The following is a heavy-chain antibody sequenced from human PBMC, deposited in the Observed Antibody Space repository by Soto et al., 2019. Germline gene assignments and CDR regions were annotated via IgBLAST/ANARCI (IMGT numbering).Heavy chain of an antibody. CDR1: GFTFSSYT. Sequence: HPGGSLRLSCAASGFTFSSYTMHWVRQAPGEGLEWVAVISYDGNNKFYADSVKGRFTISRDSSSQTLYLQMNSLRPDDTAMYYCARGGVSSTDYTWNYGTYFDYWGPGALVTVS. V-gene: IGHV3-30*03. CDR2: ISYDGNNK. D-gene: IGHD1-1*01. J-gene: IGHJ4*02. CDR3: ARGGVSSTDYTWNYGTYFDY.